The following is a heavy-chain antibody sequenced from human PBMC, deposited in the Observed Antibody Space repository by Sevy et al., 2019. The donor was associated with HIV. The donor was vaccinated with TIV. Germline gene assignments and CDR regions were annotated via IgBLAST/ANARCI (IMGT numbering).Heavy chain of an antibody. CDR3: ARGESSSRSSFDY. Sequence: GGSLRLSCAASGFTFSSYSMNWVRQAPGKGLEWVSYISSSSSTIYYADSVKGRFTISRDNAKKSLYLQMNSLRDEDTAVYYCARGESSSRSSFDYWGQGTLVTVSS. D-gene: IGHD6-13*01. CDR1: GFTFSSYS. CDR2: ISSSSSTI. V-gene: IGHV3-48*02. J-gene: IGHJ4*02.